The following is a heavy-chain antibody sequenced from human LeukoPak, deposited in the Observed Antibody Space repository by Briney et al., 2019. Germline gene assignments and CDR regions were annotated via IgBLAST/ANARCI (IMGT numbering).Heavy chain of an antibody. V-gene: IGHV3-21*01. J-gene: IGHJ6*02. D-gene: IGHD1/OR15-1a*01. Sequence: GGSLRLSCAAPGFTFSSYSMNWVRQAPGKGLEWVSSISSSSSYIYYADSVKGRFTISRDNAKNSLYLQMNSLRAEDTAVYYCARAGTPYHYYGMDVWGQGTTVTVSS. CDR3: ARAGTPYHYYGMDV. CDR1: GFTFSSYS. CDR2: ISSSSSYI.